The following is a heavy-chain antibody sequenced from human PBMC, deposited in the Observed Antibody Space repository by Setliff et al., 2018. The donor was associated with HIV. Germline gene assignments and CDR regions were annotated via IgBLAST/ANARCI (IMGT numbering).Heavy chain of an antibody. Sequence: GGSLRLSCAASGFTFSSCWVTWVRQGPGKGLEWVANIKQDGSEKYYVDSVKGRFTISRDNGKNSLYLQMNSLRAEDPAVYYCASSGYNYGGYYMDVWGKGTTVTVSS. CDR3: ASSGYNYGGYYMDV. J-gene: IGHJ6*03. D-gene: IGHD5-18*01. CDR1: GFTFSSCW. V-gene: IGHV3-7*03. CDR2: IKQDGSEK.